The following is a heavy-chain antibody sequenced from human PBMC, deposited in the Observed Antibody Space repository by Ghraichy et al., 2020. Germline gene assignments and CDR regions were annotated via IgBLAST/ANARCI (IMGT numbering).Heavy chain of an antibody. Sequence: SETLSLTCAVYGGSFSGYYWSWIRQPPGKGLEWIGEINHSGSTNYNPSLKSRVTISVDTSKNQFALKLSSVTAAATAVYSCARGGWFLYYYYFDYWGQGTLVTVSS. V-gene: IGHV4-34*01. CDR2: INHSGST. J-gene: IGHJ4*02. CDR3: ARGGWFLYYYYFDY. D-gene: IGHD1-26*01. CDR1: GGSFSGYY.